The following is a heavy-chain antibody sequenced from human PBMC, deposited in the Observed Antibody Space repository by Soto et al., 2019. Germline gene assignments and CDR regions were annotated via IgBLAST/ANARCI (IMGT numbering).Heavy chain of an antibody. Sequence: ASVKISYKASGYTFTSYYMHWVQQAPGQGLEWMGIINPSGGSTSYAQKFQGRVTMTRDTSTSTVYMELSSLRSEDTAVYYCARERSRHGWFDPWGELTLVTVSS. V-gene: IGHV1-46*01. CDR2: INPSGGST. CDR3: ARERSRHGWFDP. J-gene: IGHJ5*02. CDR1: GYTFTSYY.